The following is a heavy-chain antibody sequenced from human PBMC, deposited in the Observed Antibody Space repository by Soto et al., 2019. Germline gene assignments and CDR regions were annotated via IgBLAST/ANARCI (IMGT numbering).Heavy chain of an antibody. CDR2: IYYSGST. CDR1: GGSISSYY. CDR3: ARGVAAAHNY. V-gene: IGHV4-59*01. D-gene: IGHD6-13*01. J-gene: IGHJ4*02. Sequence: QVQLQESGPGLVKPSETLSLTCTVSGGSISSYYWSWIRQPPGKGLEWIGYIYYSGSTNYNPSLKSRVPISVDTSKNQFSLKLSSVTAADTAVYYCARGVAAAHNYWGQGTLVTVSS.